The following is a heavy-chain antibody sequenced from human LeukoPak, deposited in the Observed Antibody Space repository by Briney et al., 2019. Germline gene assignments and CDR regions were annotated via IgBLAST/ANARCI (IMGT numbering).Heavy chain of an antibody. Sequence: SETLSLTCTVSGGSISTYYWSWIRRPPGKGLEWIAYIHASGPTNYNPSLKSRITISVDTSKNQFSLKLSSVTAADTAVYYCARHDVVVAARLFDNWGQGTLVTVSS. CDR1: GGSISTYY. CDR3: ARHDVVVAARLFDN. D-gene: IGHD6-6*01. CDR2: IHASGPT. J-gene: IGHJ4*02. V-gene: IGHV4-4*09.